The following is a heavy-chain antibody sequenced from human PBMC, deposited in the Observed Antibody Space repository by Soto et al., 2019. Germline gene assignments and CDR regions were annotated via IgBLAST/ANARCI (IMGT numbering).Heavy chain of an antibody. CDR2: FDPEDAET. D-gene: IGHD1-1*01. V-gene: IGHV1-24*01. CDR3: ATDGRRDAYNEGREFDN. CDR1: GYTLSELS. Sequence: GASVKVSCKVSGYTLSELSMHWVRQAPGKGLEWMGGFDPEDAETIYAQKFQGRLTMTEDTSTDTGYMELSSLRSEDTAVYYCATDGRRDAYNEGREFDNWGQGTLVTVSS. J-gene: IGHJ4*02.